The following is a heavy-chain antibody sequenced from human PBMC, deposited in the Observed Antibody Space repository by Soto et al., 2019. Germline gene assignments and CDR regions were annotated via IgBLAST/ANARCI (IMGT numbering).Heavy chain of an antibody. V-gene: IGHV3-23*01. CDR3: AKTYDSSGYFEYFDY. D-gene: IGHD3-22*01. Sequence: AGGSLRLSCAASGFTFSSYAMSWVRQAPGKGLEWVSAISGSGGSTYYADSVKGRFTISRDNSKNTLYLQMNSLRAEDTAVYYCAKTYDSSGYFEYFDYWGQGTLVTVSS. J-gene: IGHJ4*02. CDR2: ISGSGGST. CDR1: GFTFSSYA.